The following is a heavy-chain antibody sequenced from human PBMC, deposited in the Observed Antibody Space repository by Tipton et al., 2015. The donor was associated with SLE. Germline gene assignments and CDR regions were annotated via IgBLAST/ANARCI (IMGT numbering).Heavy chain of an antibody. V-gene: IGHV1-69*01. CDR1: GGTFSSYA. J-gene: IGHJ4*02. Sequence: QLVQSGAEVKQPGSSVKVSCKASGGTFSSYAISWVRQAPGQGLEWMGGFIPVFHTANYAQKFQGRVTITADESTNTAYVERSSLRSEDTAVHYCARGYSNRWRYFDYWGQATLVTVSS. CDR3: ARGYSNRWRYFDY. D-gene: IGHD6-13*01. CDR2: FIPVFHTA.